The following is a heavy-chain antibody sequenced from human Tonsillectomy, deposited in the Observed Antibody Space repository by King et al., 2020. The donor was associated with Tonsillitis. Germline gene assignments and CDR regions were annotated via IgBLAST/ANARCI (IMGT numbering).Heavy chain of an antibody. D-gene: IGHD4-17*01. V-gene: IGHV3-23*04. CDR1: GFTFSSYA. Sequence: VQLVESGGGLVQPGGSLRLSCAASGFTFSSYALSWGRQAPGKGLELVSALSGSGGSTYYADSVKGRFTISRVNSKNTLYLQMNSLRAEDTAVYYWSKPQTTVTQHDAFDIWGQGTMVTVSS. CDR3: SKPQTTVTQHDAFDI. J-gene: IGHJ3*02. CDR2: LSGSGGST.